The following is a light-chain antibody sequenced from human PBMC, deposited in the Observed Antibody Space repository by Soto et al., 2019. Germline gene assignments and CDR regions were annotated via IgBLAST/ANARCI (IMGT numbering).Light chain of an antibody. Sequence: QSALTQPASVSGSPGQSITISCTGTSSDVGSYNLVSWYQQHPGKAPKLMIYEGGKRPSGVSDRFSGSKSGNTASLTISGLQAEDDADYYCCSYAGSSTYVFGTGTKLPS. V-gene: IGLV2-23*01. CDR2: EGG. CDR1: SSDVGSYNL. CDR3: CSYAGSSTYV. J-gene: IGLJ1*01.